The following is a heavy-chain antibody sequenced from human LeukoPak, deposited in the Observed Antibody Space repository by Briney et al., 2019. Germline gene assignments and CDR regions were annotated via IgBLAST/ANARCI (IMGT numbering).Heavy chain of an antibody. V-gene: IGHV4-34*01. CDR2: INHSGST. CDR1: GGSFSGYY. Sequence: PSETLPLTCAVYGGSFSGYYWSWIRQPPGKGLEWIGEINHSGSTNYNPSLKSRLTISVDTSKNQLFLKLTSVTAADTSVYYCGREVRIPLRPIDYWGQGTLVTVSS. J-gene: IGHJ4*02. D-gene: IGHD3-10*01. CDR3: GREVRIPLRPIDY.